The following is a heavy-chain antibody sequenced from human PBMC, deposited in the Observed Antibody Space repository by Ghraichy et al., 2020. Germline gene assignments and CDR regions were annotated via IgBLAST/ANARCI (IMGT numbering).Heavy chain of an antibody. CDR2: ISGSGGGT. D-gene: IGHD3-10*01. J-gene: IGHJ4*02. CDR3: AKRAWHGDSGICPFDC. Sequence: LSLTCAASGFTFSSHVMSWVRQAPGKGLEWVSSISGSGGGTNYADSVKGRFTNSRDHSKNTLYLQMNSLRADDTAVYYCAKRAWHGDSGICPFDCWGQGTLVAVSS. CDR1: GFTFSSHV. V-gene: IGHV3-23*01.